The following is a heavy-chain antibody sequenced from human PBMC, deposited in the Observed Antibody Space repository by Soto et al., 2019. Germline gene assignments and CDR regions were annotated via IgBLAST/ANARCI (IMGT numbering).Heavy chain of an antibody. Sequence: SVKVSCKASGGTFSSYAISWVRQAPGQGLEWMGGIIPIFGTANYAQKFQGRVTITADESTSTAYMELSSLRSEDTAVYYCARARYSAYDWFDPWGQGTLVTVSS. CDR2: IIPIFGTA. CDR3: ARARYSAYDWFDP. V-gene: IGHV1-69*13. D-gene: IGHD2-15*01. J-gene: IGHJ5*02. CDR1: GGTFSSYA.